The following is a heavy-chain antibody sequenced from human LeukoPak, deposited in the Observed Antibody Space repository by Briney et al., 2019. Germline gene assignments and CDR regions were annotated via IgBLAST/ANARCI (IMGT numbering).Heavy chain of an antibody. CDR2: IYPGDSDT. J-gene: IGHJ4*02. CDR1: GYSFTSYW. V-gene: IGHV5-51*01. Sequence: GESLKISCKGSGYSFTSYWIGWVRQMPGKGLEWMGIIYPGDSDTRYSPSFQGQVTISAGKSISTAYLQWSSLKASDTAMYYCARLTMVRGVITLFDYWGQGTLVTVSS. CDR3: ARLTMVRGVITLFDY. D-gene: IGHD3-10*01.